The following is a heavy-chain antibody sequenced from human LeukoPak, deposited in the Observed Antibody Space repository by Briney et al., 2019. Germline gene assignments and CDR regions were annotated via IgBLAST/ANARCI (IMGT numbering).Heavy chain of an antibody. CDR1: GGSIRDYY. CDR2: IYYSGNT. CDR3: ARGLTTGVMTTVVTTELDI. D-gene: IGHD4-23*01. V-gene: IGHV4-59*12. J-gene: IGHJ3*02. Sequence: KPSETLSLTCTVSGGSIRDYYWSWIRQPPGKGLEWIGYIYYSGNTNYNPSLKSRVAIPLDTSKNQFSLRLSSVTAADTAVYYCARGLTTGVMTTVVTTELDIWGQGTMVTVSS.